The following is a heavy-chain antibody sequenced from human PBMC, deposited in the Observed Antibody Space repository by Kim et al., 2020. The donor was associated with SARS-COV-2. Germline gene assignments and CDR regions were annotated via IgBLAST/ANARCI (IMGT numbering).Heavy chain of an antibody. V-gene: IGHV3-48*02. CDR1: GFTFSSYS. J-gene: IGHJ4*02. D-gene: IGHD2-2*01. CDR3: ARDRPYCSSTSCYEGVWDY. CDR2: ISSSSSTI. Sequence: GGSLRLSCAASGFTFSSYSMNWVRQAPGKGLEWVSYISSSSSTIYYADSVKGRFTISRDNAKNSLYLQMNSLRDEDTAVYYCARDRPYCSSTSCYEGVWDYWGQGTLVTVSS.